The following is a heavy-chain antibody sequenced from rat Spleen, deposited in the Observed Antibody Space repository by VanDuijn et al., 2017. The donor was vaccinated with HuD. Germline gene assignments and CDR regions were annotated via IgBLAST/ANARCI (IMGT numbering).Heavy chain of an antibody. V-gene: IGHV5-31*01. D-gene: IGHD1-9*01. Sequence: EVQLVESGGGLVQPGRSLKLSCVASGFTFNNYWMTWIRQSPGKGLEWVASITNFAGRTHYPDSVKGRFTISRDIAKSTLFLQMNSLKSEDTATYYCTRDYGYNYEGWFAYWGQGTLVTVSS. CDR3: TRDYGYNYEGWFAY. CDR1: GFTFNNYW. CDR2: ITNFAGRT. J-gene: IGHJ3*01.